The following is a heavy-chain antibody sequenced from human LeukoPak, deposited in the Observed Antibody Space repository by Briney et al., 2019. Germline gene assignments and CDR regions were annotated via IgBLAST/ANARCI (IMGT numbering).Heavy chain of an antibody. V-gene: IGHV3-74*01. J-gene: IGHJ3*02. D-gene: IGHD4-11*01. CDR2: FYSDGSRT. Sequence: GGSLRLSCAGSGFTLSSYWMHWVRQAPGKGLVWVSRFYSDGSRTNYADSVKGRFTISGDNAKNTQYLQMNSLRAEDTAVYYCARAFTGDAFDIWGQGTMVTVSS. CDR3: ARAFTGDAFDI. CDR1: GFTLSSYW.